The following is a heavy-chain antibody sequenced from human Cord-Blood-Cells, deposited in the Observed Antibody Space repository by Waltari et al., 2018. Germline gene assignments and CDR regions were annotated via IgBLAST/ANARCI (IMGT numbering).Heavy chain of an antibody. J-gene: IGHJ6*03. CDR2: ISWDGGST. Sequence: EVQLVESGGVVVQPGGSLRLSCAASGFTFDDYAMHWVRQAPGPGLEWVSLISWDGGSTYYADSVKGRFTISRDNSKNSLYLQMNSLRAEDTALYYCAKSGDQEYPSWYYYMDVWGKGTTVTVSS. V-gene: IGHV3-43D*04. CDR1: GFTFDDYA. CDR3: AKSGDQEYPSWYYYMDV. D-gene: IGHD6-6*01.